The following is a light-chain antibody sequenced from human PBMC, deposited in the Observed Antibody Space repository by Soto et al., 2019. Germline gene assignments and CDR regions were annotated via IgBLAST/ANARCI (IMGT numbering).Light chain of an antibody. CDR3: SSYSDSSVGL. V-gene: IGLV2-14*01. CDR2: EVS. CDR1: SSDIGDYDY. Sequence: QSALTQPASVSGSPGQSITISCTGTSSDIGDYDYVSWYQQHPGKAPKTLMYEVSIRPSGVSNRFSGSKSGNTAYLTISGLQVEDEADYYCSSYSDSSVGLFGGGTKLTVL. J-gene: IGLJ2*01.